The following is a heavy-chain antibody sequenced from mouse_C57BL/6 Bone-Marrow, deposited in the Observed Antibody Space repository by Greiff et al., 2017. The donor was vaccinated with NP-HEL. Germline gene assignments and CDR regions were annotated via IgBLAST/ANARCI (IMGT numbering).Heavy chain of an antibody. CDR3: ARNGGDYYGSSYWYFDV. CDR1: GFSLTSYA. V-gene: IGHV2-9-1*01. Sequence: QVQLKESGPGLVAPSQSLSITCTVSGFSLTSYAISWVRQPPGKGLEWLGVIWTGGGTNYNSALKSRLSISKDNSKSQVFLKMNSLQTDDTARYYCARNGGDYYGSSYWYFDVWGTGTTVTVSS. D-gene: IGHD1-1*01. J-gene: IGHJ1*03. CDR2: IWTGGGT.